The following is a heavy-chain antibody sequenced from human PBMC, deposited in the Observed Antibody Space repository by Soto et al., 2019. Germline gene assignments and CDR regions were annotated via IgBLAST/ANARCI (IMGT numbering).Heavy chain of an antibody. Sequence: QVQLVQSGAEVKKRGASVKVSCKASGYTFTIYGISWVRQAPGQGLEWMGWSSAYNGDTNYAQKYQGRVTMTTDTSTSTGYMELRSLRFDDTAVYYCARVGQFTGWFDSWGQGTLVTVSS. D-gene: IGHD1-26*01. CDR1: GYTFTIYG. CDR2: SSAYNGDT. CDR3: ARVGQFTGWFDS. V-gene: IGHV1-18*04. J-gene: IGHJ5*01.